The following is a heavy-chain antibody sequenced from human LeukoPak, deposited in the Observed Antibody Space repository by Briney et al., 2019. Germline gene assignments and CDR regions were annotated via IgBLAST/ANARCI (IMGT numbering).Heavy chain of an antibody. CDR1: GYTFTSYA. CDR2: INAGNGNT. CDR3: ATDRVAVAGTFDY. Sequence: GASVKVSCKASGYTFTSYAMHWVRQAPGQRLEWMGWINAGNGNTKYSQKFQGRVTITRDTSASTAYMELSSLRSEDTAVYYCATDRVAVAGTFDYWGQGTLVTVSS. J-gene: IGHJ4*02. V-gene: IGHV1-3*01. D-gene: IGHD6-19*01.